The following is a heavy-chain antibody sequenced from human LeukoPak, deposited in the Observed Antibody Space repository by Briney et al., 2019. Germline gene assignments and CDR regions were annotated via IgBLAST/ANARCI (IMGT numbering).Heavy chain of an antibody. CDR1: GFTFSTYA. V-gene: IGHV3-30-3*01. CDR3: AGLGKGFDY. CDR2: ISYDGGNK. D-gene: IGHD5-12*01. J-gene: IGHJ4*02. Sequence: GRSLRLSCAASGFTFSTYAIHWVRQAPGKGLEWVAVISYDGGNKYYADSVKGRFTISRDNSKDTLYLQMNSLRAEDTAVYYCAGLGKGFDYWGQGTLVTVSS.